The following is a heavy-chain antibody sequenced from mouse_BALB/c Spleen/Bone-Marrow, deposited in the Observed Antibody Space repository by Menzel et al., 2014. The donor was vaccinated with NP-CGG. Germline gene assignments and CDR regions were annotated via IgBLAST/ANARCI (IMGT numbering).Heavy chain of an antibody. Sequence: DVMLVESGGGLVKPGGSLKLSCAASGSTFSSYAMSWVRQTPEKRLEWVASISSGGSTYYPDSVKGRFTISRDNARNILYLQMSSLRSEDTAMYYCAREGDGYDPAWFAYWGQGTLVTVSA. CDR2: ISSGGST. V-gene: IGHV5-6-5*01. J-gene: IGHJ3*01. CDR3: AREGDGYDPAWFAY. CDR1: GSTFSSYA. D-gene: IGHD2-2*01.